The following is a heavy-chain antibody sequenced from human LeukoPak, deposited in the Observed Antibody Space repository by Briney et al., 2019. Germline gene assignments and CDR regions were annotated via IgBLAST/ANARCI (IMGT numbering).Heavy chain of an antibody. J-gene: IGHJ4*02. V-gene: IGHV3-30-3*01. CDR2: ISYDGSNK. CDR3: ASPPPDYGDYAPL. D-gene: IGHD4-17*01. CDR1: GFTFSSYA. Sequence: PGRSLRLSCAASGFTFSSYAMHWVRQAPGKGLEWVAVISYDGSNKYYADSVKGRFTISRDNSKNTLYLQMNSLRAEDTAVYYCASPPPDYGDYAPLWGQGTLDTVSS.